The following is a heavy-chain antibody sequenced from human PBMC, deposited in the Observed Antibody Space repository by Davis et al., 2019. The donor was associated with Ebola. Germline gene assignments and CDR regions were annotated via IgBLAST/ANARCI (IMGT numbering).Heavy chain of an antibody. J-gene: IGHJ3*02. CDR1: GFTFSSYA. CDR2: ISYDGSNK. V-gene: IGHV3-30-3*01. Sequence: GESLKISCAASGFTFSSYAMHWVRQAPGKGLEWVAVISYDGSNKYYADSVKGRFTISRDNSKNTLYLQMNSLRAEDTAVYYCARDLTRGGGAFDIWGQGTMVTVSS. CDR3: ARDLTRGGGAFDI. D-gene: IGHD3-10*01.